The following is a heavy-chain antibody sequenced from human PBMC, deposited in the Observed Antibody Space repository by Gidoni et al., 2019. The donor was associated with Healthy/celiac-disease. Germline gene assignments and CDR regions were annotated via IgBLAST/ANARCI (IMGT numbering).Heavy chain of an antibody. CDR2: NYYSWST. Sequence: QVQLQESGPGLVKPSETLSLTCTVSGGSISSYYWSWIRQPPGKGLEWIGYNYYSWSTNYNPSLKSRVTISVDTSKNQFSLKLSSVTAADTAVYYCARGYCSSTSCYSQGFYFDYWGQGTLVTVSS. J-gene: IGHJ4*02. CDR3: ARGYCSSTSCYSQGFYFDY. V-gene: IGHV4-59*01. D-gene: IGHD2-2*02. CDR1: GGSISSYY.